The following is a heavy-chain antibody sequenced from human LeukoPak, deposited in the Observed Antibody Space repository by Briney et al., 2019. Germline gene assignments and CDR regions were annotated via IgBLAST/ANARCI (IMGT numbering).Heavy chain of an antibody. V-gene: IGHV3-7*01. Sequence: GGSLRLSCAASGFTFSTYWMSWVRQAPGKGLEWVANIKQDGSEKYYVDSVKGRFTISRDNAKNSLYLQMNSLRAEDTAVYYCAKRPAITIFGVVILPPDYWGQGTLVTVSS. CDR1: GFTFSTYW. D-gene: IGHD3-3*01. J-gene: IGHJ4*02. CDR3: AKRPAITIFGVVILPPDY. CDR2: IKQDGSEK.